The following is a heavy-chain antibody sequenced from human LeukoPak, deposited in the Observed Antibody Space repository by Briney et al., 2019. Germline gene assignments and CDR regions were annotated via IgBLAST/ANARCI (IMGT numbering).Heavy chain of an antibody. D-gene: IGHD3-22*01. CDR1: GGTFSSYA. J-gene: IGHJ4*02. Sequence: SVKVSCTASGGTFSSYAISWVRQAPGQGLEWMGGIIPIFGTANYAQKFQGRVTITADESASTAYMELSSLRSEDTAVYYCARSAYYYDSSRPFDYWGQGTLVTVSS. CDR3: ARSAYYYDSSRPFDY. CDR2: IIPIFGTA. V-gene: IGHV1-69*13.